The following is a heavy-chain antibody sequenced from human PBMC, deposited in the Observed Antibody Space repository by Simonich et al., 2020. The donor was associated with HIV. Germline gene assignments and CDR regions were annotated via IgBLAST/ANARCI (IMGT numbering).Heavy chain of an antibody. D-gene: IGHD1-1*01. CDR1: GYTFTGQY. J-gene: IGHJ5*02. CDR2: INPNSGGT. CDR3: AREGTGTRYSFDL. V-gene: IGHV1-2*02. Sequence: QVQLVESGAEVKKPGASVKVSCKASGYTFTGQYMHWVRQAPGQGVEWMGWINPNSGGTNYAQKFQGRVTMTRDTSITTAYMELSRLRSDDTAFYYCAREGTGTRYSFDLWGQGTLVTVSS.